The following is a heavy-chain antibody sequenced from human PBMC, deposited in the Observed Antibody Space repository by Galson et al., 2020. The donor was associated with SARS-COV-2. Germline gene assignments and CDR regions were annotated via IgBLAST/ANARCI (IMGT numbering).Heavy chain of an antibody. CDR3: ARDTTNYDILRA. D-gene: IGHD3-9*01. J-gene: IGHJ5*02. CDR2: INPKSGGT. CDR1: GDTFTVNY. V-gene: IGHV1-2*02. Sequence: ASVKVSCKASGDTFTVNYIHWVRQAPGQGLEWVGWINPKSGGTNYAEKFQGRVTMTRDTSISTAYMELSSLTSDDTAVYYCARDTTNYDILRAWGQGTLVTVSS.